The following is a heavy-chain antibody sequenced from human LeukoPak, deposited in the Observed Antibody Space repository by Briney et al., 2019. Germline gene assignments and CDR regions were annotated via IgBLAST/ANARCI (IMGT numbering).Heavy chain of an antibody. CDR3: ARDVRPDY. D-gene: IGHD6-6*01. CDR2: IKQDGTEK. V-gene: IGHV3-7*04. J-gene: IGHJ4*02. Sequence: GGSLRLSCAASGFTFSSYWMSWVRQAPGEGLEWVANIKQDGTEKYYMDSVKGRFSISRDNAKNSLYLQMNALRAADTAVYYCARDVRPDYWGQGTLVTVST. CDR1: GFTFSSYW.